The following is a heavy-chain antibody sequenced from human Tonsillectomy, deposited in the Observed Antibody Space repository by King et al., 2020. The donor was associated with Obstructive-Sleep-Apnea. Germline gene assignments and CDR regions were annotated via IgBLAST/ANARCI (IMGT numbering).Heavy chain of an antibody. V-gene: IGHV3-30*02. J-gene: IGHJ4*02. CDR3: AKDPRITMIRGDLDY. CDR2: IRYDGSIK. D-gene: IGHD3-10*01. CDR1: GFIFSTYG. Sequence: VQLVESGGGVVQPGGSLRLSCVASGFIFSTYGMHWVRQAPGKGLEWVAFIRYDGSIKDYAESVKGRFTISRDNSKNTLYLQMNSLRPEDTALYYCAKDPRITMIRGDLDYWGQGTLVTVSS.